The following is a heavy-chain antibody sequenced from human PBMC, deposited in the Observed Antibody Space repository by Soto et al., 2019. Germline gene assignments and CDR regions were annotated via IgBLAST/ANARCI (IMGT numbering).Heavy chain of an antibody. CDR3: VRDHRWAFDI. V-gene: IGHV3-48*02. J-gene: IGHJ3*02. CDR1: GFTFRAYA. Sequence: EVQLVESGGGLVQPGGSLRVSCIDSGFTFRAYAFNWVRQAPGKGLGWVSYISVGGSSIFYADSVKGRFTISRDDARNSVYLQMNTLRHEDTAVYHCVRDHRWAFDIWGQGAVVTVSS. D-gene: IGHD2-15*01. CDR2: ISVGGSSI.